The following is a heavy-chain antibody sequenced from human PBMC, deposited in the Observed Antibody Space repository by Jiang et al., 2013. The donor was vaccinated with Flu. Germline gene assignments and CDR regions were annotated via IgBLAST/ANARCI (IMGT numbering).Heavy chain of an antibody. D-gene: IGHD1-26*01. CDR3: AKGAGGATSFYYYGMDV. V-gene: IGHV3-23*04. CDR1: GFTFSSYA. J-gene: IGHJ6*02. CDR2: ISGSGGST. Sequence: VQLVESGGGLVQPGGSLRLSCAASGFTFSSYAMSWVRQAPGKGLEWVSAISGSGGSTYYADSVKGRFTISRDNSKNTLYLQMNSLRAEDTAVYYCAKGAGGATSFYYYGMDVWGQGTTVTVSS.